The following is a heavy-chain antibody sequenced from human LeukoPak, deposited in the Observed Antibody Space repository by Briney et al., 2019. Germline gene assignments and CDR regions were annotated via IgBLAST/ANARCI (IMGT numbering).Heavy chain of an antibody. Sequence: SVKVSCKASGGTLSSYAISWVRQAPGQGLEWMGGIIPIFGTANYAQKFQGRVTITADESTSTAYMELSSLRSEDTAVYYCATPRPRTIAATPPYYYGMDVWDQDTTVIV. D-gene: IGHD6-13*01. CDR1: GGTLSSYA. CDR3: ATPRPRTIAATPPYYYGMDV. V-gene: IGHV1-69*01. J-gene: IGHJ6*02. CDR2: IIPIFGTA.